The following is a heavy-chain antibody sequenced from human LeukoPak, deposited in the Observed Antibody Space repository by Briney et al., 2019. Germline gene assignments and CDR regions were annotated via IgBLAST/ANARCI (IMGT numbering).Heavy chain of an antibody. CDR2: IYYIGST. Sequence: SETLSLTCTVSGGSISSYYWSWIRQPPGKGLEWIGYIYYIGSTNYNPSLKSRVTISVDTSKNQFSLKLSSVTAADTAVYYCARLRAAAGTEYYFDYWGQGTLVTVSS. J-gene: IGHJ4*02. CDR1: GGSISSYY. D-gene: IGHD6-13*01. CDR3: ARLRAAAGTEYYFDY. V-gene: IGHV4-59*08.